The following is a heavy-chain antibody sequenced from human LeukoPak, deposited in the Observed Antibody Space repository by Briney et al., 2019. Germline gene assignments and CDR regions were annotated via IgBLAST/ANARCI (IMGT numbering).Heavy chain of an antibody. CDR2: IFYSGST. CDR1: SVSISTSNYY. Sequence: SETLSLTCTVSSVSISTSNYYWGWVRPPPGKALEWIGNIFYSGSTYYSPSLKSRVTISLDTSRNQFSLKLNSVTAADTAVYYCARRGVGARYYFDYWGQGTLVTVSS. J-gene: IGHJ4*02. D-gene: IGHD1-26*01. CDR3: ARRGVGARYYFDY. V-gene: IGHV4-39*07.